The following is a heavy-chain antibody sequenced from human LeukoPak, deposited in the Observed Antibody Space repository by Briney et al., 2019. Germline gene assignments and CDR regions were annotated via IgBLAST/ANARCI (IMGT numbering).Heavy chain of an antibody. CDR2: INPNSGGT. J-gene: IGHJ4*02. V-gene: IGHV1-2*02. Sequence: ASVKVSCKAPGYTFTGYYMHWVRQAPGQGLEWMGWINPNSGGTNYAQTFQGRVSMTRDTSISTGYMELSRLRSDDTAVYYCARDSVAGTDYWGQGTLVTVSS. CDR1: GYTFTGYY. CDR3: ARDSVAGTDY. D-gene: IGHD6-19*01.